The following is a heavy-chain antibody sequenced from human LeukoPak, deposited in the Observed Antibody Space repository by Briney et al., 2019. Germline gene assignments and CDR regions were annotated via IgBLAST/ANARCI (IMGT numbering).Heavy chain of an antibody. CDR1: GYSISSGYY. J-gene: IGHJ5*02. Sequence: NPSETLSLTCTVSGYSISSGYYWGWIRQPPGKGLEWIGSIYHSGSTYYNPSLKSRVTISVDTSKNQFSLKLSSVTAADTAVYYCARAPSPYYDFWSGYFPTIPQFPNWFDPWGQGTLVTVSS. CDR2: IYHSGST. D-gene: IGHD3-3*01. V-gene: IGHV4-38-2*02. CDR3: ARAPSPYYDFWSGYFPTIPQFPNWFDP.